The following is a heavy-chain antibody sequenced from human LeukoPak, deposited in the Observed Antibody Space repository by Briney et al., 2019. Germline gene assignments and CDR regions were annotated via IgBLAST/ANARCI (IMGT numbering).Heavy chain of an antibody. J-gene: IGHJ6*02. Sequence: GESLKISCKGSGYNFASHWIAWVRQMPGKGLEWMGIIYPDDSQIKYRPSLEGQVTISVDKSINTAYLQWSSLKASDTAMYYCASHPKTTGYFGFDAWGQGTTVTVFS. D-gene: IGHD2-21*01. CDR1: GYNFASHW. CDR3: ASHPKTTGYFGFDA. V-gene: IGHV5-51*01. CDR2: IYPDDSQI.